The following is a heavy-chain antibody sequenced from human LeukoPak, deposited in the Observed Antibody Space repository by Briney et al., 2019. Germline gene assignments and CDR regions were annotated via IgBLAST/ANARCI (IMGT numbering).Heavy chain of an antibody. J-gene: IGHJ4*02. V-gene: IGHV1-8*01. CDR1: GYTFTSYD. CDR3: ARGRYCSSTSCYNDDY. CDR2: MNPNSGNT. Sequence: ASVKVSCKASGYTFTSYDINWVRQATGQGLEWMGWMNPNSGNTGYAQKFQGRVTMTRNTSTSTAYMELSSLRSEDTAVYYCARGRYCSSTSCYNDDYWGQGTLVTVSS. D-gene: IGHD2-2*02.